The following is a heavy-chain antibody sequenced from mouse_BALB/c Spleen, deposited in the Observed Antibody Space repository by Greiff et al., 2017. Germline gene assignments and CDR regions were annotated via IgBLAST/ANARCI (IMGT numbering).Heavy chain of an antibody. CDR3: ARSRGYDGFAY. CDR2: ILPGSGST. CDR1: GYTFSSYW. Sequence: QVQLKESGAELMKPGASVKISCKATGYTFSSYWIEWVKQRPGHGLEWIGEILPGSGSTNYNEKFKGKATFTADTSSNTAYMQLSSLTSEDSAVYYCARSRGYDGFAYWGQGTLVTVSA. D-gene: IGHD2-2*01. J-gene: IGHJ3*01. V-gene: IGHV1-9*01.